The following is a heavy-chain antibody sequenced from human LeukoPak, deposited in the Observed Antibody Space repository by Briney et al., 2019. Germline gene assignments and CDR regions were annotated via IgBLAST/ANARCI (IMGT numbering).Heavy chain of an antibody. J-gene: IGHJ4*02. CDR3: ATGGFDYGSGSYYKGPDY. V-gene: IGHV1-24*01. Sequence: GASVKVSCKVSGYTLTELSMHWVRQAPGKGLEWMGGFDPGDGETIYAQKFQGRVTMTEDTSTDTAYMELSSLRSEDTAVYYCATGGFDYGSGSYYKGPDYWGQGTLVTVSS. CDR1: GYTLTELS. CDR2: FDPGDGET. D-gene: IGHD3-10*01.